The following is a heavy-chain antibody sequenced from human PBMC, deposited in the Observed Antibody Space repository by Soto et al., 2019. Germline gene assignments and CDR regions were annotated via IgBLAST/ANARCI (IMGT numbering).Heavy chain of an antibody. CDR1: GYSFTNYG. D-gene: IGHD6-19*01. CDR2: ISAYNGDT. V-gene: IGHV1-18*01. CDR3: ARDRGVAPPVAGNTHYYYYMDV. J-gene: IGHJ6*03. Sequence: QDQLVQSGGEVKKPGASVKVSCKASGYSFTNYGITWVRQAPGQGFEWMGWISAYNGDTNYAQKLQGRVTMTTDAPPSTAYLELRSLRSDDTAVYYCARDRGVAPPVAGNTHYYYYMDVWGKGTTVTVSS.